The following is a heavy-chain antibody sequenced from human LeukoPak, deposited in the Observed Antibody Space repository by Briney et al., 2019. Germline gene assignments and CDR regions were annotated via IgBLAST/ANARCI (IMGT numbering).Heavy chain of an antibody. V-gene: IGHV3-30-3*01. Sequence: SCKASGYTFTSYGISWVRQAPGKGLEWVAVISYDGSNKYYADSVKGRFTISRDNSKNTLYLQMNSLRAEDTAVYYCARDMYSSSPYYYYGMDVWGQGTTVTVSS. CDR3: ARDMYSSSPYYYYGMDV. D-gene: IGHD6-6*01. J-gene: IGHJ6*02. CDR2: ISYDGSNK. CDR1: GYTFTSYG.